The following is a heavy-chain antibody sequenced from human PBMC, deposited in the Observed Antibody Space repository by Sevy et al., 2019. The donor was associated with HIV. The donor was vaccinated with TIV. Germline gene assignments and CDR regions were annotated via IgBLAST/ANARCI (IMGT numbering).Heavy chain of an antibody. J-gene: IGHJ4*02. CDR2: INQAGSDK. CDR1: GFTFSDSW. Sequence: GGSLRLSCAASGFTFSDSWMTWVRQGPGKGLEWVANINQAGSDKYYVHSVRGRFTISRDNAKNSLYLQMNSLRVDDTALYYCAGGGFLSRYWGQGSLVTVSS. D-gene: IGHD2-15*01. CDR3: AGGGFLSRY. V-gene: IGHV3-7*01.